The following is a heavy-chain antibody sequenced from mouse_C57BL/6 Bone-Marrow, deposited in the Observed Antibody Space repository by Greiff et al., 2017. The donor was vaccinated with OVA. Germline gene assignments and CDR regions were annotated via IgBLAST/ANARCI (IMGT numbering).Heavy chain of an antibody. CDR2: IWSGGST. Sequence: VKLVESGPGLVQPSQSLSITCTVSGFSLTSYGVHWVRQSPGKGLEWLGVIWSGGSTDYNAAFISRLSISKDNSKSQFFFKMTSLQADDTAIYYCARDGYCSSHYYFDSWGQGTTLTVSS. D-gene: IGHD1-1*01. CDR3: ARDGYCSSHYYFDS. V-gene: IGHV2-2*01. J-gene: IGHJ2*01. CDR1: GFSLTSYG.